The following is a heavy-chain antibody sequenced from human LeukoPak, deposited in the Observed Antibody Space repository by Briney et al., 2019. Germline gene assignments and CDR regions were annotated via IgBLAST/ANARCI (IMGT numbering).Heavy chain of an antibody. CDR1: GSSISSSGFY. CDR2: IYYSGST. J-gene: IGHJ3*02. V-gene: IGHV4-61*05. CDR3: ASPYCSGGSCYDAFDI. Sequence: SETLSLTCTVSGSSISSSGFYWGWIRQPPGKGLEWIGYIYYSGSTNYNPSLKSRVTISVDTSKNQFSLKLSSVTAADTAVYYCASPYCSGGSCYDAFDIWGQGTMVTVSS. D-gene: IGHD2-15*01.